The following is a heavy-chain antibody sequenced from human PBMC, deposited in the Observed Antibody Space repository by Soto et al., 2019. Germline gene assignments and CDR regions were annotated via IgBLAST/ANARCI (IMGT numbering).Heavy chain of an antibody. V-gene: IGHV4-31*03. D-gene: IGHD5-18*01. CDR3: ARGGWIHLKYNWLDP. CDR2: IYYSGST. J-gene: IGHJ5*02. Sequence: SETLSLTCTVSGGSISSGGYYWSWIRQHPGKGLEWIGYIYYSGSTYYNPSLKSRVTISVDTSKNQFSLKLSSLTAADTAVYYCARGGWIHLKYNWLDPWGQGTMVTVYS. CDR1: GGSISSGGYY.